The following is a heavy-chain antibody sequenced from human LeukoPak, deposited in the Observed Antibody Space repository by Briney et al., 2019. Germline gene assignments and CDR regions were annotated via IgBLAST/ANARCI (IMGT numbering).Heavy chain of an antibody. Sequence: SETLSLTCAVSGGSVSSSSYYWGWIRQPPGKGLEWIGNIYYSGSTYYNPSLKSRVTISVDTSKNQFSLNLRSMTAADTAVYYCARRSLYDFWIDPWGQGTLVTVSS. J-gene: IGHJ5*02. CDR3: ARRSLYDFWIDP. V-gene: IGHV4-39*01. D-gene: IGHD3-3*01. CDR1: GGSVSSSSYY. CDR2: IYYSGST.